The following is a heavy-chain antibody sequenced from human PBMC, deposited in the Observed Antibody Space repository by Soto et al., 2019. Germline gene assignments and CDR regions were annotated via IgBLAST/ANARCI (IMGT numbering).Heavy chain of an antibody. CDR3: AKGVLSVVVIKNPSNWFDP. Sequence: PGGSLRLSCAASGFTFSSYAMSWVRQAPGKGLEWVSAISGSGGSTYYADSVKGRFTISRDNSKNTLYLQMNSLRAEDTAVYYCAKGVLSVVVIKNPSNWFDPWGHGTLVTVSS. CDR2: ISGSGGST. CDR1: GFTFSSYA. D-gene: IGHD3-22*01. J-gene: IGHJ5*02. V-gene: IGHV3-23*01.